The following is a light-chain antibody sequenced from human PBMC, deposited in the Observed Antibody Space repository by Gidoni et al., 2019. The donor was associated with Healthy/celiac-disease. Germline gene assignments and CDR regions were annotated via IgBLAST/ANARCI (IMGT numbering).Light chain of an antibody. CDR1: QSISSY. V-gene: IGKV1-39*01. Sequence: DIQMTQPPSSLSASVGDRVTITCRASQSISSYLNWSQQNPGKDPKLLIYAASSLQSGVPSRFSGSGSGTDFTLTISSLQPEDFATYYCQQSYSTPRTFGQGTKLEIK. CDR3: QQSYSTPRT. J-gene: IGKJ2*01. CDR2: AAS.